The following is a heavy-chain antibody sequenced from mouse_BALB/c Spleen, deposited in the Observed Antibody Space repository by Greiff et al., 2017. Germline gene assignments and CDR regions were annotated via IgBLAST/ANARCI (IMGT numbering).Heavy chain of an antibody. J-gene: IGHJ1*01. V-gene: IGHV1S29*02. D-gene: IGHD2-1*01. CDR2: IYPYNGGT. Sequence: EVQLQQSGPELVKPGASVKISCKASGYTFTDYNMHWVKQSHGKSLEWIGYIYPYNGGTGYNQKFKSKATLTVDNSSSTAYMELRSLTSEDSAVYYCARRGGNYWYFDVWGAGTTVTVSS. CDR1: GYTFTDYN. CDR3: ARRGGNYWYFDV.